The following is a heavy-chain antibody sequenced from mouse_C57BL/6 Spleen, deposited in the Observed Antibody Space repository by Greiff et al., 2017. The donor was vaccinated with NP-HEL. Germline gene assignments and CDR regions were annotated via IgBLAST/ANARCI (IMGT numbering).Heavy chain of an antibody. Sequence: QVQLQQPGTDLVQPGASVKLSCKASGYTFTSYWMHWVQQRPGQGLEWIGNINPSNGGTNYNDKFKSKATLTVAKSSSTASMQLSSLTSEDSAVYEWARNGNYHWYFDDWGKGTTVTVSS. D-gene: IGHD2-1*01. J-gene: IGHJ1*03. CDR2: INPSNGGT. CDR3: ARNGNYHWYFDD. CDR1: GYTFTSYW. V-gene: IGHV1-53*01.